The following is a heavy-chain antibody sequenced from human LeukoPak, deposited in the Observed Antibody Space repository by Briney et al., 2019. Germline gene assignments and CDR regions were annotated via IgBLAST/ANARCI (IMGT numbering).Heavy chain of an antibody. CDR1: GYTFTSYA. CDR2: INTNTGNP. Sequence: ASVKVSCKASGYTFTSYAMNWVRQAPGQGLEWMGWINTNTGNPTYAQGFTGRFVFSLDTPVSTAYLQISSLKAEDTAVYYCARTNDYGDETYYFDYWGQGTLVTVSS. V-gene: IGHV7-4-1*02. CDR3: ARTNDYGDETYYFDY. D-gene: IGHD4-17*01. J-gene: IGHJ4*02.